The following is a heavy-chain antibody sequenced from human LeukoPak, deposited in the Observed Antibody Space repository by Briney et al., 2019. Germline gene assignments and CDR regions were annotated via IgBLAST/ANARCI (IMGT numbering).Heavy chain of an antibody. V-gene: IGHV1-8*02. D-gene: IGHD3-10*01. CDR1: GYTFSNYD. CDR2: NNPKSGNT. CDR3: ARGRGIAEFSI. J-gene: IGHJ4*02. Sequence: ASVRVSCKASGYTFSNYDINWVRQATGQGLEWIGWNNPKSGNTGYAQKFQGRVTMTRVNANNTAYMELTSLTFDDTAVYYCARGRGIAEFSIWGQGTLVTVSS.